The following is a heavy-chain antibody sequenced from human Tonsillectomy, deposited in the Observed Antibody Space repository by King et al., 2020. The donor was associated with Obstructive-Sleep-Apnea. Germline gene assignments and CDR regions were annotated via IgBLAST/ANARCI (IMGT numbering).Heavy chain of an antibody. V-gene: IGHV3-7*01. CDR3: ELRGDPRGDWGFYYGVDV. J-gene: IGHJ6*02. Sequence: VQLVESGGDLVRPGGSLRLSCAASGVTFTTYWMSWVRQAPGRGLEWVANINQDGSEKYYVDSVKGRFTISRDHGKNSLYLQMNSLRAADTAVYYCELRGDPRGDWGFYYGVDVWGQGTTVTVSS. CDR1: GVTFTTYW. CDR2: INQDGSEK. D-gene: IGHD3-16*01.